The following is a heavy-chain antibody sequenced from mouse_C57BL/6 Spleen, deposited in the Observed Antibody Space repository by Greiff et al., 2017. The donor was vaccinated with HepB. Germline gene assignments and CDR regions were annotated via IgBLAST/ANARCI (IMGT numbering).Heavy chain of an antibody. CDR3: ARALLQRGYFDV. CDR1: GFTFSDYY. Sequence: EVQWVESEGGLVQPGSSMKLSCTASGFTFSDYYMAWVRQVPEKGLEWVANINYDGSSTYYLDSLKSRFIISRDNAKNILYLQMSSLKSEDTATYYCARALLQRGYFDVWGTGTTVTVSS. CDR2: INYDGSST. V-gene: IGHV5-16*01. D-gene: IGHD1-1*01. J-gene: IGHJ1*03.